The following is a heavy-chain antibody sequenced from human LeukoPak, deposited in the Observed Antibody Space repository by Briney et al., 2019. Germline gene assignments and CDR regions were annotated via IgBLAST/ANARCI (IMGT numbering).Heavy chain of an antibody. Sequence: VASVKVSCKASGGTFSSYAISWVRQAPGQGLEWMGWINPNSGGTNYAQKFQGRVTMTRDTSISTAYMELSRLRSDDTAVYYCARDLGYDFWSGYSPELNWFDPWGQGTLVTVSS. CDR3: ARDLGYDFWSGYSPELNWFDP. CDR2: INPNSGGT. D-gene: IGHD3-3*01. CDR1: GGTFSSYA. V-gene: IGHV1-2*02. J-gene: IGHJ5*02.